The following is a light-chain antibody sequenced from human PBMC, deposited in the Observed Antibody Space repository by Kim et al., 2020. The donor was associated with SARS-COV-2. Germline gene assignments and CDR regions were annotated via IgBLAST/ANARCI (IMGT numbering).Light chain of an antibody. CDR1: QVISHY. Sequence: SATVGDTVTLTSRASQVISHYLAWYQQRPGKVPELLIYGASILQSGVPSRFSGSGSRTDFTLTITNLQPEDVGTYYCQKYNDVPYTFGQGTKLEI. CDR2: GAS. V-gene: IGKV1-27*01. J-gene: IGKJ2*01. CDR3: QKYNDVPYT.